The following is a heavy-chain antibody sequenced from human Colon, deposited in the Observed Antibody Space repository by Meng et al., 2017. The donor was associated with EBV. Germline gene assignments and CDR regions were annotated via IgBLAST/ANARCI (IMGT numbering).Heavy chain of an antibody. Sequence: GQLRGWGPGLVKPPPTLSLTCTVSGGSISSGGYYWSWIRQHPGKGLEWIGYIHSSGSTYYNPSLRSRLTISVDTSKNQFSLKLSSVTAADTAVYYCARASYGSGSPLGESWFDPWGQGTLVTVSS. CDR1: GGSISSGGYY. J-gene: IGHJ5*02. CDR3: ARASYGSGSPLGESWFDP. CDR2: IHSSGST. D-gene: IGHD3-10*01. V-gene: IGHV4-31*03.